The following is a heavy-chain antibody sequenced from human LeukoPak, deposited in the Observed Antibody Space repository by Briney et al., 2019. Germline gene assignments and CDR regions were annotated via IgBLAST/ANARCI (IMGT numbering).Heavy chain of an antibody. J-gene: IGHJ2*01. CDR3: ARYKISASPYLDL. D-gene: IGHD2-15*01. V-gene: IGHV4-39*01. CDR2: IYYSGST. Sequence: SETLSLTCTVSGGSISSGSYYWGWIRQPPGKGLEWIGSIYYSGSTYYNPSLKSRVTISVDTSKNQFSLKLSSVTAADTAVYYCARYKISASPYLDLWGRGTLVTVSS. CDR1: GGSISSGSYY.